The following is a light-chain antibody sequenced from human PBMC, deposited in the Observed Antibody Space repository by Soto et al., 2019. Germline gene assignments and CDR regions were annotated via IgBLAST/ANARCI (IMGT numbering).Light chain of an antibody. CDR1: QTISTW. CDR3: QQYNSYSYT. V-gene: IGKV1-5*01. CDR2: GAS. Sequence: DIQMTQSPSTLSASVGDRVTLTCRASQTISTWLDWYQQKPGKAPKLLIYGASSLQTGVPSRFSGSGSGTEFTLTISSLQPDDFATYYCQQYNSYSYTFGQGTKLEIK. J-gene: IGKJ2*01.